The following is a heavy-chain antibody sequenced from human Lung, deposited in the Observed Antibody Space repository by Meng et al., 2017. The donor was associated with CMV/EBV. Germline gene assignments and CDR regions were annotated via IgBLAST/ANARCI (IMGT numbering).Heavy chain of an antibody. D-gene: IGHD6-13*01. J-gene: IGHJ4*02. CDR3: ARGGSSWYYLDY. V-gene: IGHV3-21*01. CDR1: GFTFGAYG. CDR2: ISTSGSYI. Sequence: GEXXKISCAASGFTFGAYGMNWVRQAPGKGLEWVSFISTSGSYIYYADSVKGRFTISRDNAKNSLSLQMNSLSAEDTAVYNCARGGSSWYYLDYWGQGTLVTVSS.